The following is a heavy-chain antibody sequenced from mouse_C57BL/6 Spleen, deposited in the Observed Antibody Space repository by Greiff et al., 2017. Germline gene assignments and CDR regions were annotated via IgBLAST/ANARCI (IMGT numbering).Heavy chain of an antibody. J-gene: IGHJ3*01. CDR3: AIYYGNQFWFAY. Sequence: DVQLQESGPGLVKPSQSLSLTCSVTGYSITSGYYWNWIRQFPGNKLEWMGYISYDGSNNYNPSLQNRISITRDTSKNKFFLKLNSVTTEDTATYYCAIYYGNQFWFAYWGQGTLVTVSA. D-gene: IGHD2-1*01. CDR2: ISYDGSN. CDR1: GYSITSGYY. V-gene: IGHV3-6*01.